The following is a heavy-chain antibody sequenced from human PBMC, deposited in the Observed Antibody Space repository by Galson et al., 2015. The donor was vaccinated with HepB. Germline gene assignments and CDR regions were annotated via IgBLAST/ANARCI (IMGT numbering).Heavy chain of an antibody. CDR1: GFTFSSYS. J-gene: IGHJ4*02. CDR2: ISSSSSTI. CDR3: ARMVDGSSYYLY. V-gene: IGHV3-48*02. Sequence: SLRLSCAASGFTFSSYSMNWVRQAPGKGLEWVSYISSSSSTIYYADSVKGRFAISRDNAKNSLYLQMNSLRDEDTAVYYCARMVDGSSYYLYWGQGTLVTVSS. D-gene: IGHD3-22*01.